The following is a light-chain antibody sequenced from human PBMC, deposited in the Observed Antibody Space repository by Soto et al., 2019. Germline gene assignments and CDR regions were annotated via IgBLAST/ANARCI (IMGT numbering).Light chain of an antibody. J-gene: IGKJ2*03. CDR1: QSISSW. CDR2: KAS. CDR3: QQYNSYSYG. Sequence: DIQMTQSPSTLSASVGDRVTITCRASQSISSWLAWYQQKPGKAPKLLIYKASSLQSGVPSRFSGGGSGTEFTLTISSLQPDDFATYYCQQYNSYSYGFGQGTKLEIK. V-gene: IGKV1-5*03.